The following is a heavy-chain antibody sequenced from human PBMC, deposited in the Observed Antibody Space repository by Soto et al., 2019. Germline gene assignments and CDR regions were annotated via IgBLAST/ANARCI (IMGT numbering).Heavy chain of an antibody. CDR2: INHSGST. V-gene: IGHV4-34*01. CDR3: ARARSWGFSYGNNHIDY. J-gene: IGHJ4*02. CDR1: GGSFSGYY. D-gene: IGHD5-18*01. Sequence: PSETLSLTCAVYGGSFSGYYWSWIRQPPGKGLEWIGEINHSGSTNYNPSLKSRVTISVDTSKNQFSLKLSSLTAADTAVYYCARARSWGFSYGNNHIDYWGQGTLVTVSS.